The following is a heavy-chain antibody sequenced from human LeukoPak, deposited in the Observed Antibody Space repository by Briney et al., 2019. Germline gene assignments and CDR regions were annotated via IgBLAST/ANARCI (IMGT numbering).Heavy chain of an antibody. J-gene: IGHJ4*02. CDR1: GESFSGYY. CDR2: INHSGNS. V-gene: IGHV4-34*01. CDR3: ARGLTH. Sequence: SETLSLTCSVYGESFSGYYWRWSRQPPGKGLEWIGEINHSGNSNYNPSLKSRVTISVDTSKNQFSLKLNSVTAADTGVYYCARGLTHWGQGTLVTVSS.